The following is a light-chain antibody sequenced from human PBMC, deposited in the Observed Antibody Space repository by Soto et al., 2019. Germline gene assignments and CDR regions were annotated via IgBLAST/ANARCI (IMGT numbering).Light chain of an antibody. J-gene: IGKJ4*01. CDR3: QQYNNWPLT. V-gene: IGKV3-15*01. Sequence: DKVMTQSPATLSVSPGERATLSCRASQSVTNNVAWYQQKTGQAPRLLIYGASTRATGIPARFSGSGSGTEFTLTISSLQSEDFAVYYCQQYNNWPLTFGGGTKVEIK. CDR2: GAS. CDR1: QSVTNN.